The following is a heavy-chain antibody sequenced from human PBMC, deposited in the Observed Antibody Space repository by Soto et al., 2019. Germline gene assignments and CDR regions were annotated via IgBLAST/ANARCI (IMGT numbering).Heavy chain of an antibody. CDR3: ARWSYLDY. CDR2: ISGSDGKT. Sequence: GGSLRLSCAASGFSFGSYALSWVRQAPGKGLEWVSTISGSDGKTFYADSVKGRFSISRDTSQSTLYLQMNSLRADDTAMYFCARWSYLDYWGQGTRVTVSS. J-gene: IGHJ4*02. CDR1: GFSFGSYA. V-gene: IGHV3-23*01. D-gene: IGHD3-3*01.